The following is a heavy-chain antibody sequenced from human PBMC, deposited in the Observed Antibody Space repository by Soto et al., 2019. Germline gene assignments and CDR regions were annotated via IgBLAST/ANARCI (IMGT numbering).Heavy chain of an antibody. CDR3: ASSGYSYGRNPLLY. Sequence: SETLSLTCTVSGGSISSGGYYWSWIRQHPGKGLEWIGYIYYSGSTYYNPSLKSRVTISVDTSKNQFSLKLSSVTAADTAVYYCASSGYSYGRNPLLYWGQGTLVTVSS. CDR2: IYYSGST. D-gene: IGHD5-18*01. CDR1: GGSISSGGYY. J-gene: IGHJ4*02. V-gene: IGHV4-31*03.